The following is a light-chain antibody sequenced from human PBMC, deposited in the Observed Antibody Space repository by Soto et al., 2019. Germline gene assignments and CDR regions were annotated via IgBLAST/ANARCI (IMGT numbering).Light chain of an antibody. CDR1: QSVNSN. V-gene: IGKV3-15*01. Sequence: EIVMTQSPATLSVSPGETATLSCRASQSVNSNLAWYQQKPGQAPMLLISDASTRAAGLPARFSGSGSGTEFTLTLSSLQSEDFAVYFCQQSNNWPKTFGQGTKVEIK. CDR3: QQSNNWPKT. J-gene: IGKJ1*01. CDR2: DAS.